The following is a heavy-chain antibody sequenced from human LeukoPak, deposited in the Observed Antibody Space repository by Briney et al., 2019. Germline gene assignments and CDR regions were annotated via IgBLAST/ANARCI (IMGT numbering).Heavy chain of an antibody. J-gene: IGHJ4*02. CDR3: ARMRGDYDILTGSFDH. CDR2: IYTSGST. Sequence: PSETLSLTCTVSGGSTSSYYWSWVRQPAGKGLEWIGRIYTSGSTNYNPSLKSRVTISVDTSKNQFSLKLSSVTAADTAVYYCARMRGDYDILTGSFDHWGQGTLVTVSS. V-gene: IGHV4-4*07. D-gene: IGHD3-9*01. CDR1: GGSTSSYY.